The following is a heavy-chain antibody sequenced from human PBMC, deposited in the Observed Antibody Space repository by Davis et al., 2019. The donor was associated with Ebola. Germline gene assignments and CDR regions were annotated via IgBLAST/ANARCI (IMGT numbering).Heavy chain of an antibody. CDR1: GFTFSSYE. CDR3: ARARGCSGGSCYSGSRFYGMDV. J-gene: IGHJ6*02. V-gene: IGHV3-48*03. CDR2: ISSSGSTI. D-gene: IGHD2-15*01. Sequence: GGSLRLSCAASGFTFSSYEMNWVRQAPGKGLEWVSYISSSGSTIYYADSVKGRFTISRDNAKNSLYLQMNSLRAEDTAVYYCARARGCSGGSCYSGSRFYGMDVWGQGTTVTVSS.